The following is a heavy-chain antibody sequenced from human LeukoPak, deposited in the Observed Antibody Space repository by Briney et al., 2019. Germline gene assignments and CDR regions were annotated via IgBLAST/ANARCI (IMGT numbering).Heavy chain of an antibody. J-gene: IGHJ4*02. D-gene: IGHD6-19*01. CDR1: GFSLSNYW. CDR2: INPGGTET. CDR3: GRVGYVAGVDL. V-gene: IGHV3-7*01. Sequence: GGSLRLSCAASGFSLSNYWLTWVRQAPGTGLEWVANINPGGTETYYVEPVKGRFTISRDNAKNLVYLQMNSLRAEDSAVYHCGRVGYVAGVDLWGQGTLVTVSS.